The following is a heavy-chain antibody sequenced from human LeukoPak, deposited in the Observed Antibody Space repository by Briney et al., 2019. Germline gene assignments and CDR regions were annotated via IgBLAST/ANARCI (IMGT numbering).Heavy chain of an antibody. CDR1: GYTFTGYY. J-gene: IGHJ4*02. CDR2: INPNSGGT. D-gene: IGHD3-10*01. CDR3: ARARGITMVRGVIITQPINFDY. V-gene: IGHV1-2*02. Sequence: ASVKVSCKASGYTFTGYYMHWVRQAPGQGLEWMGWINPNSGGTNYAQKFQGRVTMTRNTSISTAYMELSSLRSEDTAVYYCARARGITMVRGVIITQPINFDYWGQGTLVTVSS.